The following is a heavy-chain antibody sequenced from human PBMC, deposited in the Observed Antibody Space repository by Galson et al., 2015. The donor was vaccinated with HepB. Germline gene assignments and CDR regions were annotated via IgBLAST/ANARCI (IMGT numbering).Heavy chain of an antibody. Sequence: LSLTCTVSGGSISSYYWSWIRQPPGKGLEWIGYIYYSGSTNYNPSLKSRVTISVDTSKNQFSLKLSSVTAADTAVYYCASHRHDSSSWPFTFDYWGQGTLVTVSS. J-gene: IGHJ4*02. CDR1: GGSISSYY. CDR3: ASHRHDSSSWPFTFDY. V-gene: IGHV4-59*01. CDR2: IYYSGST. D-gene: IGHD6-13*01.